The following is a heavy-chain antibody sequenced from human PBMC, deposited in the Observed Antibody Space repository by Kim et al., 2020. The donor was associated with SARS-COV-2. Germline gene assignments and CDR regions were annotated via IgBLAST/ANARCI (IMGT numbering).Heavy chain of an antibody. J-gene: IGHJ4*02. CDR3: AKAHWQIDMALDS. Sequence: GGSLRLSCAASGFSINDNDLSWVRQAPGKGLEWVSMIKIEGDTRYADSVNGRFTISRDNSKTTVNLQMNSLRAEDTAVYYCAKAHWQIDMALDSWGQGTLVTVSS. V-gene: IGHV3-66*01. D-gene: IGHD2-21*01. CDR2: IKIEGDT. CDR1: GFSINDND.